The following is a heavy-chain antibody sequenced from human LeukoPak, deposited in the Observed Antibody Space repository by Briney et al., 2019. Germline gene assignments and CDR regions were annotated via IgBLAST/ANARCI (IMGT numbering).Heavy chain of an antibody. D-gene: IGHD2-15*01. CDR3: ARTRYCSGGSCYHSGYYGMDV. J-gene: IGHJ6*02. CDR1: GFTFSSYA. Sequence: GGSLRLSCAASGFTFSSYAMSWVRQAPGKGLEWVSAISGSGGSTYYADSVKGRFTTSRDNSKNTLYLQMNSLRAEDTAVYYCARTRYCSGGSCYHSGYYGMDVWGQGTTVTVSS. CDR2: ISGSGGST. V-gene: IGHV3-23*01.